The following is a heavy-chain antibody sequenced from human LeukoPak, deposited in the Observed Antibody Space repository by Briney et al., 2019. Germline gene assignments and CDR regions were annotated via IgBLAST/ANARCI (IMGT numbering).Heavy chain of an antibody. CDR2: ITPIFGTA. J-gene: IGHJ6*03. CDR3: ARGYDSSGYYYPDNYYYYYMDV. V-gene: IGHV1-69*05. Sequence: GASVKVSCKASGGTFSSYAISWVRQAPGQGLEWMGGITPIFGTANYAQKFQGRVTITTDESTSTAYMELSSLRSEDTAVYYCARGYDSSGYYYPDNYYYYYMDVWGKGTTVTVSS. CDR1: GGTFSSYA. D-gene: IGHD3-22*01.